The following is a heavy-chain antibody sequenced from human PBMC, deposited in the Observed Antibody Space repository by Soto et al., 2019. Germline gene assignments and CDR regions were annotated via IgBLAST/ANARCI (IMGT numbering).Heavy chain of an antibody. CDR2: ISSSGGST. V-gene: IGHV3-23*01. D-gene: IGHD2-15*01. CDR1: GLIFSNYA. Sequence: GGSLRLSCAASGLIFSNYAMSWVRQAPGKGLEWVSSISSSGGSTDYADSVKGRFTISRDNSKNTLYLQMNSLRAEDTAVYYCVKGGGTSTRWFDPWGQGTLVTVSS. J-gene: IGHJ5*02. CDR3: VKGGGTSTRWFDP.